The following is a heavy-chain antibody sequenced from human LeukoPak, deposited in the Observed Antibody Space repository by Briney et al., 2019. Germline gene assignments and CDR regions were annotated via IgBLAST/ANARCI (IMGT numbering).Heavy chain of an antibody. CDR3: ASGGDGFDY. J-gene: IGHJ4*02. CDR1: GGSISSGGYS. Sequence: SETLSLTCALSGGSISSGGYSWSWIRQPPGKGLEWIVYIYHSGSTYYDPSLKRRFTISVDRSKNQFSLKLSSVTAADTAVYYCASGGDGFDYWGQGTLVTVSS. V-gene: IGHV4-30-2*01. CDR2: IYHSGST. D-gene: IGHD2-21*02.